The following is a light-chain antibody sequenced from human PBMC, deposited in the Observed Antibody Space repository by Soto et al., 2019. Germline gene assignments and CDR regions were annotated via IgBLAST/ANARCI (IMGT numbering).Light chain of an antibody. J-gene: IGLJ1*01. CDR1: SSDVGGYNY. Sequence: QSALTQPPSASGSPGQSVTISCTGTSSDVGGYNYVSWYQQHPGKAPKLMIYEVSKRPSGVPDRFSGSKSGNTASLTVSGLQAEEEADYYCSSYAGSKNYVFGTGTKVTV. V-gene: IGLV2-8*01. CDR3: SSYAGSKNYV. CDR2: EVS.